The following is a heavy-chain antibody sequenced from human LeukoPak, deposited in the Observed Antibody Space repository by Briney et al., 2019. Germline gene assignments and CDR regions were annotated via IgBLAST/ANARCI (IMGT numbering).Heavy chain of an antibody. CDR1: GYTFTSYA. D-gene: IGHD4/OR15-4a*01. V-gene: IGHV1-3*01. J-gene: IGHJ6*02. CDR3: ARGATSYYYYYGMDV. Sequence: ASVKVSCKASGYTFTSYAMHWVRQAPGQRLEWMGWINAGNGNTEYSQKFQGRVTITRDTSASTAYMELSSLRSEDTAVYYCARGATSYYYYYGMDVWGQGTTVTVSS. CDR2: INAGNGNT.